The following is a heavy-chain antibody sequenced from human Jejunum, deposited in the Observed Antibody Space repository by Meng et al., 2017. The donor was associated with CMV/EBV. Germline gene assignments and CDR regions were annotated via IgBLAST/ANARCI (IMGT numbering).Heavy chain of an antibody. V-gene: IGHV4-4*07. J-gene: IGHJ4*02. CDR1: GGSINNYY. CDR2: FYSSDTY. D-gene: IGHD1-26*01. Sequence: VQPQESGPGLVKPSETLSLTCTVSGGSINNYYWSWIRQSAGKGLEWIGRFYSSDTYNYHPSLNSRVTMSLDTSKKQFSLILSSVTAADTARYYCARGPGASTREGFDHWGLGTLVTVSS. CDR3: ARGPGASTREGFDH.